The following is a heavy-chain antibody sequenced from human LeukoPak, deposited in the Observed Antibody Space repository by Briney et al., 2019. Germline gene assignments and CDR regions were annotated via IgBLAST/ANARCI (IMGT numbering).Heavy chain of an antibody. CDR3: ARDLGDIYSSGWYIWFDH. Sequence: ASVTVSCKASGYTFTGYYMHWVRQAPGQGLEWMGWINPNSGGTNYAQKFQGRVTMTRDTSISTAYMELSRLRSDDTAVYYCARDLGDIYSSGWYIWFDHWGQGTLVTVSS. D-gene: IGHD6-19*01. V-gene: IGHV1-2*02. CDR2: INPNSGGT. CDR1: GYTFTGYY. J-gene: IGHJ5*02.